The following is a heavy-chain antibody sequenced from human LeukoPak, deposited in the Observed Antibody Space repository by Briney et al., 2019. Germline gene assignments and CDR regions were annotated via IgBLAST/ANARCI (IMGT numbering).Heavy chain of an antibody. J-gene: IGHJ4*02. CDR2: INHSGST. Sequence: SETLSLICAVYGGSFSGYYWSWIRQPPGEGLEWIGEINHSGSTNYNPSLKSRVTISVDTSKNQFSLKLSSVTAADTAVYYCARGSRDGYLSYWGQGTLVTVSS. CDR3: ARGSRDGYLSY. CDR1: GGSFSGYY. V-gene: IGHV4-34*01. D-gene: IGHD5-24*01.